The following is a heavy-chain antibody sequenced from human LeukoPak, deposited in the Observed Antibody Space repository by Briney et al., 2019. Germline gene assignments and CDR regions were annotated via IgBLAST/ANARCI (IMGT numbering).Heavy chain of an antibody. D-gene: IGHD3-10*01. J-gene: IGHJ4*02. CDR2: ISYDGTNK. CDR3: ARGNMIRVEGEVY. V-gene: IGHV3-30-3*01. Sequence: GGSLRLSCAASGFTFDHYAMSWVRQAPGKGLEWVAVISYDGTNKYYADSVKGRFTISRDNSKNTLYLQMNSLRAEDTAVYYCARGNMIRVEGEVYWGQGTLVTVSS. CDR1: GFTFDHYA.